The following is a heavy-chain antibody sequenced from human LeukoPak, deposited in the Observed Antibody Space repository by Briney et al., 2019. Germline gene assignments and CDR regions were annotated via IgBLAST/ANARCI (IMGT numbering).Heavy chain of an antibody. CDR1: GFTFSSYS. Sequence: GGSLRLSCAVSGFTFSSYSMNCVPHAPGKGQEYVSSISISSSYISYADSVKSRITISRDNAKNSLYLQMNSLRGEDTAVYYCARDLFDDILTGKTNDAFDIWGQGTMVTVSS. V-gene: IGHV3-21*01. D-gene: IGHD3-9*01. J-gene: IGHJ3*02. CDR3: ARDLFDDILTGKTNDAFDI. CDR2: ISISSSYI.